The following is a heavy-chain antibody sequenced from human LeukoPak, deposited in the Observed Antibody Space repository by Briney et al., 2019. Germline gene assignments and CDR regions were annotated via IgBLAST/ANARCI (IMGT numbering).Heavy chain of an antibody. J-gene: IGHJ4*02. V-gene: IGHV3-23*01. CDR1: GFTFSTYA. CDR2: ISDGGTYT. CDR3: AKGRRWELPLDF. Sequence: PGGSLRLSCAASGFTFSTYAMSWVRQAPGKGLEWVSSISDGGTYTYYTGSVKGRFTISRDNSKNTLYLHMNSLRAEDTAVYYCAKGRRWELPLDFWGQGTLVTVSS. D-gene: IGHD1-26*01.